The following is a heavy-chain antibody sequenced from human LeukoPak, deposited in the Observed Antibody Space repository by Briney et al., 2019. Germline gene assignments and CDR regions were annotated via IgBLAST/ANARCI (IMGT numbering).Heavy chain of an antibody. CDR1: GYTFTSYY. J-gene: IGHJ5*02. V-gene: IGHV1-46*01. D-gene: IGHD3-10*01. Sequence: ASVKVSCKASGYTFTSYYMHWVRQAPGQGLEWMGIINPSGGSTSYAQKFQGRVTMTTDTSTSTVYMELSSLRSEDTAVYYCAASDYYGPPAPPWGQGTLVTVSS. CDR2: INPSGGST. CDR3: AASDYYGPPAPP.